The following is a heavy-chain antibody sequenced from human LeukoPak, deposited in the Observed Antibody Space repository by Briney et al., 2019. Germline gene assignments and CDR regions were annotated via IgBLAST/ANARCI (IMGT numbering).Heavy chain of an antibody. D-gene: IGHD5-18*01. CDR2: INPNSGGT. CDR3: ARVRATAMVYYAFDI. V-gene: IGHV1-2*02. CDR1: GYTFTVYY. Sequence: GASAKVSYKASGYTFTVYYMHWVRQAPGQGGEGMGWINPNSGGTNYAQKFQGRVTMTRDTSISTAYMELSRLRSDDTAVYYCARVRATAMVYYAFDIWGQGTMVTVSS. J-gene: IGHJ3*02.